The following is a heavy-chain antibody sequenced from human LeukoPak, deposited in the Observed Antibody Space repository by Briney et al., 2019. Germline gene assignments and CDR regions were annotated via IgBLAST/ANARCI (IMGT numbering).Heavy chain of an antibody. CDR2: IWYDGSNK. CDR3: ARDRANGDYADY. Sequence: PGGSLRLSCAASGFTFSSYGMHWVRQAPGKGLGWVAVIWYDGSNKYYADSVKGRFTISRDNSKNTLYLQMNSLRAEDTAVYYCARDRANGDYADYWGQGTLVTVSS. D-gene: IGHD4-17*01. V-gene: IGHV3-33*01. CDR1: GFTFSSYG. J-gene: IGHJ4*02.